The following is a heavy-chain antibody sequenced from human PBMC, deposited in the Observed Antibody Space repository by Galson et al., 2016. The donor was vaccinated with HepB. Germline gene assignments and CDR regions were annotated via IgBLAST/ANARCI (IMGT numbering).Heavy chain of an antibody. D-gene: IGHD3-16*01. CDR2: IYYSGIT. Sequence: SETLSLTCTVSGGSVNMNYWSWIRQSPTRGLEWIGFIYYSGITNFNPSLKSRLAMSIDASKNQFSLNLTSVTAADTAVYYCARGGTKVDYWGQGILVTASS. V-gene: IGHV4-59*02. CDR1: GGSVNMNY. J-gene: IGHJ4*02. CDR3: ARGGTKVDY.